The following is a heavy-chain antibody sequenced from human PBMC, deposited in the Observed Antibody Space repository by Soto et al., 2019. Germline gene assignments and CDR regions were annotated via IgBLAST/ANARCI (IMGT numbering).Heavy chain of an antibody. D-gene: IGHD6-6*01. V-gene: IGHV3-72*01. CDR3: VRVRLGAHARYFYY. CDR2: IRNKANSYTT. CDR1: GFTFSDHY. Sequence: EVQLVESGGGLVQPGGSLRLSCAASGFTFSDHYMDWIRQAPGKGLEWVGRIRNKANSYTTDYAASVRGRFTISRDDSQSSLFLQMNSLRSDDTAVYPCVRVRLGAHARYFYYWGQGTLGNVSS. J-gene: IGHJ4*02.